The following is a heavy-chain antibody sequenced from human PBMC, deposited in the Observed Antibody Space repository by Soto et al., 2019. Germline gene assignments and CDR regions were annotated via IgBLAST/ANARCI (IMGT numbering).Heavy chain of an antibody. Sequence: GGSLRLSCAASGFTFSSYGMHWVRQAPGKGLEWVAVIWYDGSNKYYADSVKGRFTISRDNSKNTVYLQMNSLRAEDTAVYYCADLHHSIAENYWGQGNLVTVSS. CDR2: IWYDGSNK. D-gene: IGHD6-6*01. CDR3: ADLHHSIAENY. CDR1: GFTFSSYG. V-gene: IGHV3-33*01. J-gene: IGHJ4*02.